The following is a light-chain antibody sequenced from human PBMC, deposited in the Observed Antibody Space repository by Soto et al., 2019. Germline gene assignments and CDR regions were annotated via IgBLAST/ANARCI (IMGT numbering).Light chain of an antibody. V-gene: IGLV2-23*03. CDR1: SSDVGNYNF. CDR3: CSYAGTGTFL. Sequence: QSVLTQPASVSGSPGQSITMSCTGTSSDVGNYNFVSWYQHHPGKAPKLMIYEGGKRPSGVSSRFSGSKSGNTASLTISGLQAEDEADYYCCSYAGTGTFLFGGGTKLTVL. CDR2: EGG. J-gene: IGLJ3*02.